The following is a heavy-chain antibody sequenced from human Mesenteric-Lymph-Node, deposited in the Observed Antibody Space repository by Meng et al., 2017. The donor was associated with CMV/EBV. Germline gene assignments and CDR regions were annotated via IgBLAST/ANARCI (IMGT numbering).Heavy chain of an antibody. CDR2: IQNDGSNK. J-gene: IGHJ5*02. CDR3: ARGLYCSSTSCPLYRALLRWFDP. V-gene: IGHV3-30*02. Sequence: GGSLRLSCAASGFIFSNYGMHWVRQAPGKGLEWVTHIQNDGSNKYYADSVKGRFTISRDNSKNILYLQMNSLRAEDTAVYYCARGLYCSSTSCPLYRALLRWFDPWGQGTLVTVSS. CDR1: GFIFSNYG. D-gene: IGHD2-2*01.